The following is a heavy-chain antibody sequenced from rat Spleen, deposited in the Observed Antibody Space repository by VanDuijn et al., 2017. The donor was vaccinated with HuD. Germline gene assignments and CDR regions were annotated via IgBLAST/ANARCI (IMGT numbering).Heavy chain of an antibody. CDR2: ISNDGVNT. Sequence: EVQLVETGGGLVQPGKSLKLSCVASGFRFSSYWMYWVRQAPGKGLEWVSSISNDGVNTYYPDSVKGRFTISRDNAESIVYLQMNSLKSEDTATYYCAVAGYGYWGQGVVVTVSS. CDR1: GFRFSSYW. V-gene: IGHV5-58*01. CDR3: AVAGYGY. J-gene: IGHJ2*01. D-gene: IGHD4-3*01.